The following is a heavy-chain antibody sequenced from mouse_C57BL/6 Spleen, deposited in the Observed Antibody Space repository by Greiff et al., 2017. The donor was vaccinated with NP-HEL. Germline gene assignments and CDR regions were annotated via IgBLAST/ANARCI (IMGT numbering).Heavy chain of an antibody. V-gene: IGHV10-1*01. CDR3: VRHGSSYRYFDV. CDR1: GFSFNTYA. CDR2: IRSKSNNYAT. J-gene: IGHJ1*03. D-gene: IGHD1-1*01. Sequence: DVKLVESGGGLVQPKGSLKLSCAASGFSFNTYAMNWVRQAPGKGLEWVARIRSKSNNYATYYADSVKDRFTISRDDSESMLYLQMNNLKTEDTAMYYCVRHGSSYRYFDVWGTGTTVTVSS.